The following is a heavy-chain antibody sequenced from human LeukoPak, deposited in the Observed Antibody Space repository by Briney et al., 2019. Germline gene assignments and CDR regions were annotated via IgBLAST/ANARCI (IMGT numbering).Heavy chain of an antibody. Sequence: GGSLRLSCAASGFTFSTYSMNWVRQAPGKGLEWISYISSSSNTIYYVHSVKRRFTIYRDNGKDALYLQMNSLRDEDTAVYFCASGYCSSCSCSHFFEHWGQGTLVNV. CDR3: ASGYCSSCSCSHFFEH. V-gene: IGHV3-48*02. J-gene: IGHJ4*02. D-gene: IGHD2-2*01. CDR2: ISSSSNTI. CDR1: GFTFSTYS.